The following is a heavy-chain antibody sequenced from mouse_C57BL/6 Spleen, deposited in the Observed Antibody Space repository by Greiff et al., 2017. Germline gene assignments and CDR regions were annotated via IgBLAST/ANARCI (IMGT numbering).Heavy chain of an antibody. D-gene: IGHD3-3*01. V-gene: IGHV1-50*01. J-gene: IGHJ2*01. CDR3: ARRGPLDY. CDR2: IDPSDSYT. Sequence: QVQLQQPGAELVKPGASVKLSCKASGYTFTSYWMQWVKQRPGQGLEWIGAIDPSDSYTNYNQKFKGKATLTVDTSSITAYMRLSSLTSEDSAVYYCARRGPLDYWGQGTTLTVSS. CDR1: GYTFTSYW.